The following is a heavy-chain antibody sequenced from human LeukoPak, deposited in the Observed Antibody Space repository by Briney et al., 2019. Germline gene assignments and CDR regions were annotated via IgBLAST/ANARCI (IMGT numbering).Heavy chain of an antibody. CDR2: INPNSGGT. V-gene: IGHV1-2*02. Sequence: ASVKVSCKASGYTFTGYYMHWVRQAPGQGLEWMGWINPNSGGTNYAQKFQGRVTMTRDTSISTAYMELSRLRSDDTAVYYCARLPLGSRFGDSLGDIDYWGQGTLVTVSS. CDR1: GYTFTGYY. CDR3: ARLPLGSRFGDSLGDIDY. D-gene: IGHD3-10*01. J-gene: IGHJ4*02.